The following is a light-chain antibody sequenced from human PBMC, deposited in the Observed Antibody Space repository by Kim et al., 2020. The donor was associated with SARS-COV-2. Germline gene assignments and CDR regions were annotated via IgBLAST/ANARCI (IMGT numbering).Light chain of an antibody. Sequence: ASVKLTCTLSSGNSNYAIAWHQQQPEKGPRYLMKLNSDGSHSKGDGIPDRFSGSSSGAERYLTISSLQSEDEADYYCQTWGTGIRVFGGGTQLTVL. CDR3: QTWGTGIRV. V-gene: IGLV4-69*01. CDR2: LNSDGSH. J-gene: IGLJ3*02. CDR1: SGNSNYA.